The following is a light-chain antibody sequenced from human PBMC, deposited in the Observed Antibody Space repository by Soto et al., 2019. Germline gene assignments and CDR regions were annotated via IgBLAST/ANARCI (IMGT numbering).Light chain of an antibody. J-gene: IGKJ5*01. CDR1: QSITSD. CDR3: QQYNKWPQT. CDR2: GAS. Sequence: EIVMTQSPGTLSVSPGERATLSCRASQSITSDLAWYQHKPGQTPMLLIHGASNRATGIPARFSGVGSGTEFTLTISSLQSEDFGVYYCQQYNKWPQTFGQGTRLEIK. V-gene: IGKV3-15*01.